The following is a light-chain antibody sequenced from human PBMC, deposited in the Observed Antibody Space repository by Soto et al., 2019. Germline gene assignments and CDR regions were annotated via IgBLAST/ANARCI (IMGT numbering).Light chain of an antibody. V-gene: IGKV3D-15*01. CDR1: QSVSSN. Sequence: EILMTQSPATLSVSPGERVAHSCRASQSVSSNLAWYQQKPGQASRLLIYDTSSRATGVPARYSASGSGTDFTLTISWLEPGDFAVFFCQQYGTSEIIFGQGTRLEI. CDR3: QQYGTSEII. CDR2: DTS. J-gene: IGKJ5*01.